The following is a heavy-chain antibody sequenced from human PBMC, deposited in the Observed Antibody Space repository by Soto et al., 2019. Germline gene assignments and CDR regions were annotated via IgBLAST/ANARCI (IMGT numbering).Heavy chain of an antibody. CDR2: IYYSGST. CDR1: GGSISSSSYY. D-gene: IGHD4-17*01. J-gene: IGHJ3*02. V-gene: IGHV4-39*01. CDR3: ARPNYGDYLGAFDI. Sequence: TLSLTCTVSGGSISSSSYYWGWIRQPPGKGLEWIGSIYYSGSTYYNPSLKSRVTISVDTSKNQFSLKLSSVTAADTAVYYCARPNYGDYLGAFDIWGQGTMVTVSS.